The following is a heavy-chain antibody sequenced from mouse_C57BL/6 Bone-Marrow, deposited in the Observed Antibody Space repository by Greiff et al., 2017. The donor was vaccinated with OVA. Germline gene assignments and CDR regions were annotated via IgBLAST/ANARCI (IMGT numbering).Heavy chain of an antibody. CDR2: ISDGGSYT. Sequence: VQLKESGGGLVKPGGSLKLSCAASGFTFSSYAMSWVRQTPEKRLEWVATISDGGSYTYYPDNVKGRFTISRDNAKNNLYLQMSHLKSEDTAMYYWAREGGTVVAYYFDYWGQGTTLTVSA. V-gene: IGHV5-4*01. CDR3: AREGGTVVAYYFDY. J-gene: IGHJ2*01. CDR1: GFTFSSYA. D-gene: IGHD1-1*01.